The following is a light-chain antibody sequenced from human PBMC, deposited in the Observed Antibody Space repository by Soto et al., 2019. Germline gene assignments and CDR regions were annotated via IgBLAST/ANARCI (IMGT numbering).Light chain of an antibody. CDR2: GAS. CDR3: QQYGGSSLT. V-gene: IGKV3-20*01. J-gene: IGKJ4*01. Sequence: EFVLTQSPGTLSLSPGERATLSCRASQSVSSRSLAWYQQKPGQAPRLLIYGASSRASGIPDRFSVSGSGTDFTLTISRLEPEDFAMYYCQQYGGSSLTFVGGTKVEIK. CDR1: QSVSSRS.